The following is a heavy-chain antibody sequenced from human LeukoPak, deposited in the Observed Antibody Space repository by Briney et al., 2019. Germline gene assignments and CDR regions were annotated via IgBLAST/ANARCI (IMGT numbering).Heavy chain of an antibody. J-gene: IGHJ4*02. CDR3: GLGYCSGGSCYHIDY. CDR2: INGDGSR. Sequence: GGSLRLSCAASGFTFNYYWMHWVRQAPGKGLMWASRINGDGSRSYADSVKGRFTISRDNAKKTVDLQMNSLRAEDTAVYYCGLGYCSGGSCYHIDYWGQGTLVTVSS. CDR1: GFTFNYYW. D-gene: IGHD2-15*01. V-gene: IGHV3-74*01.